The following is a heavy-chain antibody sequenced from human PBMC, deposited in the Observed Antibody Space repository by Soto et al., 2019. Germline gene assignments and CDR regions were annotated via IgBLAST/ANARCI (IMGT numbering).Heavy chain of an antibody. CDR2: FDPDDGET. CDR3: ATVGITGTSLGYYYYYMDV. CDR1: GYTLTELS. V-gene: IGHV1-24*01. J-gene: IGHJ6*03. D-gene: IGHD1-7*01. Sequence: QVQLVQSGAEVKKPGASVKVSCKVSGYTLTELSMHWVRQAPGKGLEWMGGFDPDDGETIYAQKFQGRVTLTEDTSTDRAYMELSSLRSEDTAVYYCATVGITGTSLGYYYYYMDVWCKGTTVTVSS.